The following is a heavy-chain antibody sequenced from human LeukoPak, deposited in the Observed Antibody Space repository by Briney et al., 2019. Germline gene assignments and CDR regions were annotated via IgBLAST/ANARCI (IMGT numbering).Heavy chain of an antibody. D-gene: IGHD5-18*01. V-gene: IGHV3-74*01. CDR2: INEDGTSA. Sequence: GGSLRLSCAASGFGFSVYWMHWVRQAPGKGLAWVAHINEDGTSASHAGSVKGRFTISRDNAKNTLYLQMNSLTVEDTAVYYCARVPTNSYGFGQWGQGSLVTVSS. CDR3: ARVPTNSYGFGQ. J-gene: IGHJ4*02. CDR1: GFGFSVYW.